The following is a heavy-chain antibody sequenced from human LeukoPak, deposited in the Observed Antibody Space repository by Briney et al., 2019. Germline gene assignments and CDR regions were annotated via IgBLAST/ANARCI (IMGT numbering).Heavy chain of an antibody. CDR1: GFTFSDYW. J-gene: IGHJ3*02. Sequence: GGSLRLSCAVSGFTFSDYWMTWVRQAPGKGLEWVANIKPDGTEKHYVDSVKGRFTISRDNADNSLYLQMNSLKVEDTAVYYCARYGNGEWLAHYSFDMWGQGTMVTVSS. CDR3: ARYGNGEWLAHYSFDM. V-gene: IGHV3-7*01. CDR2: IKPDGTEK. D-gene: IGHD6-19*01.